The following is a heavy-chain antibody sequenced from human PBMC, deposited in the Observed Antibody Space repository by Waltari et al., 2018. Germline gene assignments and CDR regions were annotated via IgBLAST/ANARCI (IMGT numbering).Heavy chain of an antibody. CDR3: ARDICSGWLCEDDAFDI. CDR2: IYYSGST. Sequence: QLQLQESGPGLVKPSETLSLTCTVSGGSISSSSYYWGWIRQPPGKGLEWIGSIYYSGSTYYNPSRKSRVTISVDTSKNQFSLKLSSVTAADTAVYYCARDICSGWLCEDDAFDIWGQGTMVTVSS. D-gene: IGHD6-19*01. CDR1: GGSISSSSYY. J-gene: IGHJ3*02. V-gene: IGHV4-39*07.